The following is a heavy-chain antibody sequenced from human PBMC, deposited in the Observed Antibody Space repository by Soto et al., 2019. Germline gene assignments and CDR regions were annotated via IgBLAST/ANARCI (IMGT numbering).Heavy chain of an antibody. V-gene: IGHV1-69*06. D-gene: IGHD2-15*01. CDR2: IIPIFGTA. CDR3: ARGVACSGGSCYSLITNYYYYYGMDV. CDR1: GGAFSNYA. Sequence: GASVKVSCKVSGGAFSNYAISWVRQAPGQGLEWMGGIIPIFGTANYAQKFQGRVTITADKSTSTAYMELSSLRSEDTAVYYCARGVACSGGSCYSLITNYYYYYGMDVWGQGTTVTVSS. J-gene: IGHJ6*02.